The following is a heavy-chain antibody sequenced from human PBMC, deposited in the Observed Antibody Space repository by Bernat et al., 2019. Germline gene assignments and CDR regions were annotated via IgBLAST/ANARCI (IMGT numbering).Heavy chain of an antibody. CDR1: GFTFSGSA. CDR3: TRQLVVVAAQNYYYYGMDV. J-gene: IGHJ6*02. D-gene: IGHD2-15*01. Sequence: EVQLVESGGGLVQPGGSLKLSCAASGFTFSGSAMHWVRQASGKGLEWVGRIRSKANSYATAYAASVKDRFTISRDDSKNTAYLQMNSLKTEDTAVYYCTRQLVVVAAQNYYYYGMDVWGQGTTVTVSS. CDR2: IRSKANSYAT. V-gene: IGHV3-73*01.